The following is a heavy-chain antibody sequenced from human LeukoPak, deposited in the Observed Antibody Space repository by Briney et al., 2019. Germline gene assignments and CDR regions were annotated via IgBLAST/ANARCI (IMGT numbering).Heavy chain of an antibody. J-gene: IGHJ4*02. V-gene: IGHV3-30*04. CDR3: AREEDKCQVAADFGY. CDR2: ISYDGSDN. Sequence: PGGSLRLSCAASGFTFSSYALHWVRQAPGKGLEWVALISYDGSDNYYADSVKGRFTISRDNSKNTLYLQMNSLRAEDTAVYYCAREEDKCQVAADFGYWGQGVIVTV. D-gene: IGHD2-15*01. CDR1: GFTFSSYA.